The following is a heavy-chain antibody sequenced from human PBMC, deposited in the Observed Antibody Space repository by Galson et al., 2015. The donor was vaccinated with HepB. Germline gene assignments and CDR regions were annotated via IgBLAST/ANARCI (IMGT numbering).Heavy chain of an antibody. V-gene: IGHV4-38-2*02. D-gene: IGHD6-13*01. J-gene: IGHJ4*02. CDR2: IYHSGNT. CDR1: GYSISSGYY. CDR3: ARETLGGAATDDY. Sequence: LSLTCTVSGYSISSGYYWGWIRQPPGKGLEWIGSIYHSGNTYYNPSLKSRVTISVDMSKNQFSLKLSSVTAADTAVYYCARETLGGAATDDYWGQGTLVTVSS.